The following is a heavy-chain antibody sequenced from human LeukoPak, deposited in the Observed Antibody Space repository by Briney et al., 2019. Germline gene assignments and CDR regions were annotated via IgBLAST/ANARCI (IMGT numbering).Heavy chain of an antibody. CDR2: VNRDGSET. CDR3: ARNNGMDV. Sequence: GGSLRLSCEASGFTFNSYAMSWVRQAPGRGPEWVANVNRDGSETYYLDSVKGRFTISKDNAKNSLYLQMNSLRAEDTALYHCARNNGMDVWGQGTTVIVSS. V-gene: IGHV3-7*03. J-gene: IGHJ6*02. CDR1: GFTFNSYA.